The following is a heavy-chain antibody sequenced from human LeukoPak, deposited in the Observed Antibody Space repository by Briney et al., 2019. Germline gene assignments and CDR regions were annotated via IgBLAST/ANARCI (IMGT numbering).Heavy chain of an antibody. Sequence: ASVKVSCKASGYTFTGYYMHWVRQAPGQGLEWMGWINPNSGGTNYAQKFQGRVTMTRDTSISTAYMELSRLRSDDTAVYYCARAEWELLTGPHYYYYYYMDVWGKGTTVTISS. CDR1: GYTFTGYY. V-gene: IGHV1-2*02. CDR2: INPNSGGT. J-gene: IGHJ6*03. D-gene: IGHD1-26*01. CDR3: ARAEWELLTGPHYYYYYYMDV.